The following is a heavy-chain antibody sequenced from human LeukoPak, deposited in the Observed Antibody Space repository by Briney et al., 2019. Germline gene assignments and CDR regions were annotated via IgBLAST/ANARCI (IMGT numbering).Heavy chain of an antibody. D-gene: IGHD1-26*01. CDR2: INQDSKTK. CDR1: GFTFSNTW. J-gene: IGHJ4*02. Sequence: GGSLRLSCATSGFTFSNTWMAWVRQAPERGLEWGANINQDSKTKQYVDSVKGQFTISRDNAKNSLFLQMSSLTVEDTGIYYCARDQSGSLDYWGQGTLVTVSS. V-gene: IGHV3-7*01. CDR3: ARDQSGSLDY.